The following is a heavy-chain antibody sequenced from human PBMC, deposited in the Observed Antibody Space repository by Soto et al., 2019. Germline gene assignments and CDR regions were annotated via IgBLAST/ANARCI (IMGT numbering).Heavy chain of an antibody. J-gene: IGHJ2*01. CDR2: ISSTSAYI. D-gene: IGHD1-26*01. CDR3: ARKKSGADAWYFDL. V-gene: IGHV3-21*06. CDR1: GFTLSSYS. Sequence: GGSLRLSCAASGFTLSSYSMNWVRQAPGKGLEWVSSISSTSAYIYYADAVKGRFTISRDNAKNSLYLQMNSLRAEDTAVYYCARKKSGADAWYFDLWVRGALVTVSS.